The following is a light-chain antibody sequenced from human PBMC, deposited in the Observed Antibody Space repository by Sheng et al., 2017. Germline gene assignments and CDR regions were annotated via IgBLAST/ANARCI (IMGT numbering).Light chain of an antibody. V-gene: IGLV3-21*02. CDR1: NIGSRS. J-gene: IGLJ2*01. Sequence: SYELTQPPSVSVAPGQTARITCGGNNIGSRSLHWYQQRPGQAPVLVVHNDRDRPSGIPERFSGSNSGNTVTLTISRVEAGDEADYYCQVWDSSSDHVVFGRGTKLTVL. CDR3: QVWDSSSDHVV. CDR2: NDR.